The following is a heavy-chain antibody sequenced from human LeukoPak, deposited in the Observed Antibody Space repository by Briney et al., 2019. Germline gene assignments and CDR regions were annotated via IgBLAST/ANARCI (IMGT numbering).Heavy chain of an antibody. CDR3: AGGRAQFGHYYYYGMDV. V-gene: IGHV6-1*01. D-gene: IGHD3-10*01. CDR1: GDSVSSNSAA. J-gene: IGHJ6*02. CDR2: TYYRSKWYN. Sequence: PSQTLSLTCAISGDSVSSNSAAWNWIRQSPSRGLERLGRTYYRSKWYNDYAVSVKSRITINPDTSKNQFSLQLNSVTPEDTAAYYCAGGRAQFGHYYYYGMDVWGQGTTVTVSS.